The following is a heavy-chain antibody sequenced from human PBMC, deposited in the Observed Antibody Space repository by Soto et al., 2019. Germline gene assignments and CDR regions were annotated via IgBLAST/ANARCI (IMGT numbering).Heavy chain of an antibody. J-gene: IGHJ4*02. CDR2: ITEAGGGI. Sequence: ESGGGFVQPGGSLKLSCVASGFSFGNSPMSWVRQAPGRGLEWVSAITEAGGGIYYATSVKGRFVVSRDNSKNTLFLEMTSLRAEDSALYYCARSRDSDAWYSLDYWGQGTLVTVSS. V-gene: IGHV3-23*01. D-gene: IGHD6-19*01. CDR1: GFSFGNSP. CDR3: ARSRDSDAWYSLDY.